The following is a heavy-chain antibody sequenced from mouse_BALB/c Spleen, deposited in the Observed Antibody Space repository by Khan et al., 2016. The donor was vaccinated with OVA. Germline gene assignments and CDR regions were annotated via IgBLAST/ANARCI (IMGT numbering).Heavy chain of an antibody. V-gene: IGHV13-2*02. Sequence: VQLVETGGGLVRPGNSLKLSCVTSGFTFSYYRMHWLRQFPGKRLEWIAVITVKSDNSGANYAESVKARFTISRDDSKSSVYLQMNRLREEDTAASDAGGAGYYYGTPFDYWGQGTTLTVSA. CDR2: ITVKSDNSGA. D-gene: IGHD1-1*01. CDR1: GFTFSYYR. CDR3: GGAGYYYGTPFDY. J-gene: IGHJ2*01.